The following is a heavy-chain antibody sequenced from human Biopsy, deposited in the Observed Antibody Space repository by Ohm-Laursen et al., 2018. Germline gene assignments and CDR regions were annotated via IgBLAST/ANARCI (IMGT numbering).Heavy chain of an antibody. Sequence: SQTLSLTCAVHGGSLGLYNWDWIRLSPGKGLEWIGEINRSGGATYNPSLTRRVTMSIDTSNNQFSLKLSSVTAADAAIYYCAGGGASDYWGRGTLVTVSS. D-gene: IGHD4/OR15-4a*01. CDR3: AGGGASDY. V-gene: IGHV4-34*01. CDR1: GGSLGLYN. J-gene: IGHJ4*02. CDR2: INRSGGA.